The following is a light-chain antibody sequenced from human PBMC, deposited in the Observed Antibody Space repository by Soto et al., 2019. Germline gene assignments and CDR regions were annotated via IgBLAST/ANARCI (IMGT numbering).Light chain of an antibody. J-gene: IGKJ1*01. CDR3: QQYNNWPLT. Sequence: EIVMTQSPATLSLSPGERATLSCRASQSVSSKLAWFQQKPGQAPRLLIYGSYTRATGIPARFSGSGSGTEFTLTISSLQSEDFAVYYCQQYNNWPLTFGQGTKVEIQ. V-gene: IGKV3D-15*01. CDR2: GSY. CDR1: QSVSSK.